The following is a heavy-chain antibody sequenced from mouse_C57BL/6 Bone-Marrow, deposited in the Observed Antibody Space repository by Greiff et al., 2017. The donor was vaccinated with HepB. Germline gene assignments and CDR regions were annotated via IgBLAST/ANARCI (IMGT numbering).Heavy chain of an antibody. Sequence: EVQLVESGGGLVKPGGSLKLSCAASGFTFSSYTMSWVRQTPEKRLEWVATISGGGGNTYYPDSVKGRFTISRDNAMNTLYLLMSSLRSEDTALYYCARRGRYAMDYWGQGTSVTVSS. CDR2: ISGGGGNT. J-gene: IGHJ4*01. CDR3: ARRGRYAMDY. CDR1: GFTFSSYT. V-gene: IGHV5-9*01.